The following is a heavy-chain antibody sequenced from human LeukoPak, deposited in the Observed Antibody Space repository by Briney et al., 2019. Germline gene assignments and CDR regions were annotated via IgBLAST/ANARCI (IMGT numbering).Heavy chain of an antibody. CDR1: GFTFSSYA. Sequence: GGSLRLSCAASGFTFSSYAMSWVRQAPGKGLEWVPAISGSGGSTYYADSVKGRFTISRDNSKNTLYLQMNSLRAEDTAVYYCAKRMYYDILTGYSTEYYFDYWGQGTLVTVSS. CDR3: AKRMYYDILTGYSTEYYFDY. D-gene: IGHD3-9*01. J-gene: IGHJ4*02. V-gene: IGHV3-23*01. CDR2: ISGSGGST.